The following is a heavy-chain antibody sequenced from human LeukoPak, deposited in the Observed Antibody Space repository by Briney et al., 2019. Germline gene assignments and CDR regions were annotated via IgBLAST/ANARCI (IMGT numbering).Heavy chain of an antibody. CDR2: IYYSGST. D-gene: IGHD5-12*01. CDR3: ARVGYSGYDIDY. Sequence: SETLSLTCTVSGGSISSYYWSWIRQPPGKGLEWIGYIYYSGSTKYNPSLKSRVTISVDTSKNRFSLKLSSVTAADTAVYYCARVGYSGYDIDYWGQGTLVTVSS. J-gene: IGHJ4*02. V-gene: IGHV4-59*01. CDR1: GGSISSYY.